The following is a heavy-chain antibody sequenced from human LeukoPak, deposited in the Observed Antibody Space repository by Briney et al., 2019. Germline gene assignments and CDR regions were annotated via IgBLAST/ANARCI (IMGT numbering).Heavy chain of an antibody. CDR3: ARTDYGDYVYFDY. CDR1: GGTSSSYA. CDR2: IIPIFGTA. V-gene: IGHV1-69*13. Sequence: SVKVSCKASGGTSSSYAISWVRQAPGQGLEWMGGIIPIFGTANCAQKFQGRVTVTADESTSTAYMELSSLRSEDTAVYYCARTDYGDYVYFDYWGQGTLVTVSS. D-gene: IGHD4-17*01. J-gene: IGHJ4*02.